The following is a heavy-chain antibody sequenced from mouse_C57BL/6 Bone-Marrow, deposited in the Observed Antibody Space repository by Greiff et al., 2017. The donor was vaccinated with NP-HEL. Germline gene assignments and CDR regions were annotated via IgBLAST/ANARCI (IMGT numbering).Heavy chain of an antibody. Sequence: LKQPGASVKLSCKASGYTFTSYWMQWVKQRPGQGLEWIGEIDPSDSYTNYNQKFKGKATLTVDTSSSTAYMQLSSLTSEDSAVYYCARDGYYEGDYFDYWGQGTTLTVSS. CDR3: ARDGYYEGDYFDY. J-gene: IGHJ2*01. V-gene: IGHV1-50*01. CDR1: GYTFTSYW. D-gene: IGHD2-3*01. CDR2: IDPSDSYT.